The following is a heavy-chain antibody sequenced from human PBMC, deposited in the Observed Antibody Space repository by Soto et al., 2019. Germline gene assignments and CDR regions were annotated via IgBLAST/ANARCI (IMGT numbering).Heavy chain of an antibody. CDR3: ATKDYGFDY. J-gene: IGHJ4*02. CDR1: GGTFSNYA. Sequence: ASVKVSCKASGGTFSNYAISWVRQAPGKGLEWMGGFDPEDGETIYAQKFQGRVTMTEDTSTDTAYMELSSLRSEDTAVYYCATKDYGFDYWGQGTLVTVSS. V-gene: IGHV1-24*01. D-gene: IGHD4-17*01. CDR2: FDPEDGET.